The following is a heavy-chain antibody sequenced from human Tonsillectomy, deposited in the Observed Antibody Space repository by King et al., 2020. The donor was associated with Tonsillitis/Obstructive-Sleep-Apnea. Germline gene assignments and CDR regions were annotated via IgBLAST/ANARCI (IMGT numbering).Heavy chain of an antibody. CDR3: VREGGYSYGLFDY. J-gene: IGHJ4*02. Sequence: QLQESGPALVKPSETLSLTCTVSGGSISSYYWSWIRQPPGKGLEWIGYIYYSGSTNYNPSLKSRVTISVDTSKNQFSLKLSSVTAADTAVYYCVREGGYSYGLFDYWGQGTLVTVSS. V-gene: IGHV4-59*01. D-gene: IGHD5-18*01. CDR1: GGSISSYY. CDR2: IYYSGST.